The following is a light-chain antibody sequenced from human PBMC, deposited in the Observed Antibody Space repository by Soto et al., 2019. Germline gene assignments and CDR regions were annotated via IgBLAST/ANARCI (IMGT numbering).Light chain of an antibody. CDR3: QQYNSYSPA. CDR2: KAS. V-gene: IGKV1-5*03. Sequence: DIQMTQSPSTLSASVGHSLTISCQASQSISTWLAWYQQEPGKAPKIMIHKASSLQSGVPSRFSGSGSGTDFTLTISSLNTDDFATYYCQQYNSYSPAFGQGTKVDIK. J-gene: IGKJ1*01. CDR1: QSISTW.